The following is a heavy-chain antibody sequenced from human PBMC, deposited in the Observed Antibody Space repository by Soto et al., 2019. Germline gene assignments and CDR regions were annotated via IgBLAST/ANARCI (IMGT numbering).Heavy chain of an antibody. D-gene: IGHD6-19*01. CDR1: GYTFTGYY. CDR3: ARGGPHSSGWYYNGMDV. J-gene: IGHJ6*02. Sequence: ASVKVSCKASGYTFTGYYMHWVRQAPGQGLEWMGWINPNSGGTNYAQKFQGWVTMTRDTSISTAYMELSRLRSDDTAVYYCARGGPHSSGWYYNGMDVWGQGTTVTVPS. CDR2: INPNSGGT. V-gene: IGHV1-2*04.